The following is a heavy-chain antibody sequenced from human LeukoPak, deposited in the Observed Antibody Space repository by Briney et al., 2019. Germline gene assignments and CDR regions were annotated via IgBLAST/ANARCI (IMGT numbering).Heavy chain of an antibody. D-gene: IGHD3-22*01. V-gene: IGHV3-9*01. CDR1: GFTFDDYA. CDR2: ISWNSGNI. CDR3: ARAFSFGSHSSGYYYWY. J-gene: IGHJ4*02. Sequence: PGGSLRLSCAGSGFTFDDYAMHWVRQAPGKGLEWVSGISWNSGNIGYADSVKGRFIVSRDNAKNSLYLQMNSLRAEDTAVYYCARAFSFGSHSSGYYYWYWGQGTLVTVSS.